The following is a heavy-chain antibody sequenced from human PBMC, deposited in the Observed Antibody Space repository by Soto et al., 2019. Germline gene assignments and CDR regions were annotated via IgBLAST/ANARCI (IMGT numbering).Heavy chain of an antibody. J-gene: IGHJ6*02. D-gene: IGHD6-13*01. CDR3: AKDEGPYSSSPSQYYYYDYGMDV. CDR1: GFTFSSYG. CDR2: ISYDGSNK. Sequence: QVQLVESGGGVVQPGRSLRLSCAASGFTFSSYGMHWVRQAPGKGLEWVAVISYDGSNKYYADSVKGRFTISRDNSKKTLYLQMNILRAEDTAVYYCAKDEGPYSSSPSQYYYYDYGMDVWGQGTTVTVSS. V-gene: IGHV3-30*18.